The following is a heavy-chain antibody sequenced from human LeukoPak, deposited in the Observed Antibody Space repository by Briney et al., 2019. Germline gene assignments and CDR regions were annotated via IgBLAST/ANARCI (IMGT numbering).Heavy chain of an antibody. D-gene: IGHD6-25*01. CDR1: GGSISDGDYY. CDR3: ARQLPTAAADTRGYFDY. V-gene: IGHV4-39*07. CDR2: IFDGETT. Sequence: SETLSPTCSVSGGSISDGDYYWGWIRQAPGKGLEWIGSIFDGETTHYNPSLKNRATISVDTSKNQFSLKLTSVTAADATLYYCARQLPTAAADTRGYFDYWGQGTVVTVSS. J-gene: IGHJ4*01.